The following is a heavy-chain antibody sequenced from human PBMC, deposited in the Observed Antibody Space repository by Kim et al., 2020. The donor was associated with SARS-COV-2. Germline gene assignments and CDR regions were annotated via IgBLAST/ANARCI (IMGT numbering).Heavy chain of an antibody. V-gene: IGHV3-23*01. CDR1: GFTFSSYA. CDR3: AKGDRNKDIVVVPTPPEYYYGMDV. J-gene: IGHJ6*02. D-gene: IGHD2-2*01. Sequence: GGSLRLSCAASGFTFSSYAMSWVRQAPGKGLEWVSAISGSGGSTYYADSVKGRFTISRDNSKNTLYLQMNSLRAEDTAVYYCAKGDRNKDIVVVPTPPEYYYGMDVWGQGTTVTVSS. CDR2: ISGSGGST.